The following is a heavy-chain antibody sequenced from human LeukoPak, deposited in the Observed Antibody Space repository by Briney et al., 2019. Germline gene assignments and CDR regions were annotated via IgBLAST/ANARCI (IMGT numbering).Heavy chain of an antibody. J-gene: IGHJ4*02. D-gene: IGHD3-16*01. CDR1: RYTFTSYG. CDR2: ISAYNGNT. V-gene: IGHV1-18*04. Sequence: GAAVKVSCKASRYTFTSYGISWVRQAPGQGLEWMGWISAYNGNTNYAQKLQGRVTMTTDTSTSTAYMELRSLRSDDTAVYYCARDSHDYVWGSLGYWGQGTLVTVSS. CDR3: ARDSHDYVWGSLGY.